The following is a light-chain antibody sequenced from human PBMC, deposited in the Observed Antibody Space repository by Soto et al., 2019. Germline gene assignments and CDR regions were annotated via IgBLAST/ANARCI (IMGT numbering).Light chain of an antibody. CDR1: QSVSSN. V-gene: IGKV3-15*01. Sequence: EIVLTQSPGTLSLSPGERATLSCRASQSVSSNLAWYQQKPGQAPRLLIYGASTRATGIPARFSGSGSGTEFTLTISILQSEDFAVYYCQQYNNWPLFGQGTKVDIK. J-gene: IGKJ1*01. CDR3: QQYNNWPL. CDR2: GAS.